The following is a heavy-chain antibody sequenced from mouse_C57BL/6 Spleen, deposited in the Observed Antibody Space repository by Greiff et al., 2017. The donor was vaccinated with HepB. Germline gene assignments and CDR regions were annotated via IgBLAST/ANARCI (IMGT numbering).Heavy chain of an antibody. D-gene: IGHD1-1*01. CDR3: ARTPLYYYGSSYVGYFDY. Sequence: VQLQESGPELVKPGASVKISCKASGYAFSSSWMNWVKQRPGKGLEWIGRIYPGDGDTNYNGKFKGKATLTADKSSSTAYMQLSSLTSEDSAVYFCARTPLYYYGSSYVGYFDYWGQGTTLTVSS. V-gene: IGHV1-82*01. CDR2: IYPGDGDT. CDR1: GYAFSSSW. J-gene: IGHJ2*01.